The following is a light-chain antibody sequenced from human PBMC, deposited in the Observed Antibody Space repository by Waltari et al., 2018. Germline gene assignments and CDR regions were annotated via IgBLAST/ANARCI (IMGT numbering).Light chain of an antibody. J-gene: IGKJ1*01. CDR2: GAS. CDR1: QSVTSNY. CDR3: QQYGSSPWT. Sequence: EIVLTQSPGTLSLSPGETATLSCSASQSVTSNYLAWYQQKPGKAPRLLIAGASRRATGTPDRFSGSGSRTDFTLTISILETEDFAVYHCQQYGSSPWTFGQGTKVEIK. V-gene: IGKV3-20*01.